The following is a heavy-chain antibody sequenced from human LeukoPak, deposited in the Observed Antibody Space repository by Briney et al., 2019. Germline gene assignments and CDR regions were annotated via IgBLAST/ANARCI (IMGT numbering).Heavy chain of an antibody. J-gene: IGHJ4*02. CDR2: IYYSGST. CDR3: AAAADFGYFDY. Sequence: PSETLSLTCTVSSGSISSYYWSWIRQPPGKGLEWIGYIYYSGSTNYNPSLKSRVTISVDTSKNQFSLKLSSVTAADTAVYYCAAAADFGYFDYWGQGTLVTVSS. CDR1: SGSISSYY. V-gene: IGHV4-59*01. D-gene: IGHD6-13*01.